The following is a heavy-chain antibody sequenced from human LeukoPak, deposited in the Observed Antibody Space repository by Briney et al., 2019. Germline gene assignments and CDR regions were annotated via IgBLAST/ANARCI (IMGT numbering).Heavy chain of an antibody. CDR2: INHSGST. V-gene: IGHV4-34*01. J-gene: IGHJ4*02. CDR3: AREEMGYSYFDY. D-gene: IGHD5-18*01. CDR1: GGSFSGYY. Sequence: SETLSLTCAVYGGSFSGYYWSWIRQPPGKGLEWIGEINHSGSTNYNPSLKSRVTISVDKSKNQFSLKLSSVTAADTAVYYCAREEMGYSYFDYLGQGALVTVSS.